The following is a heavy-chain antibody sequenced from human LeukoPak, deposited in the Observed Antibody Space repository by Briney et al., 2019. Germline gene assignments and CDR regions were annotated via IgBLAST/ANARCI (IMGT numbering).Heavy chain of an antibody. CDR3: ARQIRGYYYMDV. V-gene: IGHV4-30-4*01. CDR1: GGSISSGDYY. J-gene: IGHJ6*03. Sequence: SETLSLTCTVSGGSISSGDYYWSWIRQPPGKGLEWIGYIYYSGSTYYNPSLKSRVTISVDTSKNQFSLKLSSVTAADTAVYYCARQIRGYYYMDVWGKGTTVTVSS. D-gene: IGHD3-3*02. CDR2: IYYSGST.